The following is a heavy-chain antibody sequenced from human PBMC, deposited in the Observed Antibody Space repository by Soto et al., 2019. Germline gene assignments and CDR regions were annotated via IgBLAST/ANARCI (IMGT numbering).Heavy chain of an antibody. V-gene: IGHV3-23*01. CDR1: GFTFSSYA. J-gene: IGHJ4*02. D-gene: IGHD3-10*01. CDR2: ISGTAGST. Sequence: PGGSLRLSCAASGFTFSSYAMSWVRQAPGKGLEWVSAISGTAGSTYYTDSVKGRFTISRDNSKNTLYLQMNSLRAEDTAVYYCAKCPGYYYGSGSYYDYFDYWGQGTLVTVSS. CDR3: AKCPGYYYGSGSYYDYFDY.